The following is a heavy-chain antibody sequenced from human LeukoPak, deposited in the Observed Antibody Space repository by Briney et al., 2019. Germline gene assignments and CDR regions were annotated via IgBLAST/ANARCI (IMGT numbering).Heavy chain of an antibody. CDR1: GYTFTTYG. CDR3: AFKLELPPSEVWFDP. J-gene: IGHJ5*02. Sequence: ASVKVSCKASGYTFTTYGISWVRQAPGQGLEWMGWISAYNGNTIYAQKLQGRVTITTDTSTSTVYMELRSLRSDDTAVYYCAFKLELPPSEVWFDPWGQGTLVTVSS. D-gene: IGHD1-7*01. V-gene: IGHV1-18*01. CDR2: ISAYNGNT.